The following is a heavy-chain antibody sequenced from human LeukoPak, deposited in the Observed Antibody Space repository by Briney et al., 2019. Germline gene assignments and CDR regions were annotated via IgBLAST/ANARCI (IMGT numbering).Heavy chain of an antibody. V-gene: IGHV4-38-2*02. CDR1: GYSISSGYY. Sequence: PSETLSLTCAVSGYSISSGYYWGWIRQPPGKGLEWIGSIYHSGSTNYNPSLKSRVTISVDTSKNQFSLKLSSVTAADTAVYYCARDSRYCSSTSCSYNWFDPWGQGTLVTVSS. CDR2: IYHSGST. J-gene: IGHJ5*02. CDR3: ARDSRYCSSTSCSYNWFDP. D-gene: IGHD2-2*01.